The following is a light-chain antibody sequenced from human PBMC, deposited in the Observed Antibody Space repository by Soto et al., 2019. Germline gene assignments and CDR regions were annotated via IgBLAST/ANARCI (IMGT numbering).Light chain of an antibody. Sequence: QSALTQPASVSGSPGQSITISCTGTSSDVGGYNYVSWYQQHPGKVPKLMMFDVNNRPSGVSNRFSGSKSGNTASLTISGLQAEDEADYFCCSYATGSVYVFGTGTNLTVL. CDR3: CSYATGSVYV. CDR2: DVN. V-gene: IGLV2-14*01. CDR1: SSDVGGYNY. J-gene: IGLJ1*01.